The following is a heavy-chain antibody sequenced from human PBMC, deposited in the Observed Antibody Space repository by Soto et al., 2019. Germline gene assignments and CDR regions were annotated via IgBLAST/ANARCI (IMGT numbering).Heavy chain of an antibody. CDR3: ARFIAAPRGNDY. V-gene: IGHV4-34*01. CDR2: INHSGST. CDR1: GGSFSGYY. J-gene: IGHJ4*02. D-gene: IGHD6-6*01. Sequence: SETLSLTCAVYGGSFSGYYWSWIRQPPGKGLEWIGEINHSGSTNYNPPLKSRVTISVDTSKNQFSLKLSSVTAGDTAVNYCARFIAAPRGNDYWGQGTLVTVFS.